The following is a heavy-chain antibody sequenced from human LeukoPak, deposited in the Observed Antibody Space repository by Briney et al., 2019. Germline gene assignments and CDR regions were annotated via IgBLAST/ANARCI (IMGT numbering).Heavy chain of an antibody. Sequence: SETLSLTCAVYGGSFSGYYWSWIRQPPGKGLEWIGEINHSGSTNYNPSLKSRVTISVDTSKNQFSLKLSSVTAADTAVYYCARGTMFPYYFDYWGQGTLVTVSS. D-gene: IGHD3-10*02. CDR1: GGSFSGYY. J-gene: IGHJ4*02. CDR2: INHSGST. V-gene: IGHV4-34*01. CDR3: ARGTMFPYYFDY.